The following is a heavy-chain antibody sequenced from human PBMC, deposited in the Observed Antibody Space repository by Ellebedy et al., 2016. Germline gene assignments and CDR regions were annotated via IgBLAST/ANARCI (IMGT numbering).Heavy chain of an antibody. CDR3: AKTSGWGYGEN. V-gene: IGHV1-18*04. J-gene: IGHJ4*02. Sequence: ASVKVSXXASGYTFTTFRITWVRQVPGQGLEWTGFVNTFSGNTKFAQKFQGRVSMTTDSSTHTAYMDLRSLRSDDTAMYYCAKTSGWGYGENWGQGTLVTVSS. D-gene: IGHD3-10*01. CDR1: GYTFTTFR. CDR2: VNTFSGNT.